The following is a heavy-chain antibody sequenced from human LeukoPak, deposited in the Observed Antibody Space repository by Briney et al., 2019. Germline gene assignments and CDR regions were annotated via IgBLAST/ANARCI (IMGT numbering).Heavy chain of an antibody. Sequence: SETLFLTCSVSGDSISYYYWNWIRQPPGKGLEWIGYIYYSGSTNYNPSLKSRLTISLDTSKNQFSLKLSSVTAADTAVYYCARGGQPYYGVLTGHGGAFDIWGQGTMVTVSS. CDR1: GDSISYYY. D-gene: IGHD3-9*01. CDR2: IYYSGST. V-gene: IGHV4-59*01. J-gene: IGHJ3*02. CDR3: ARGGQPYYGVLTGHGGAFDI.